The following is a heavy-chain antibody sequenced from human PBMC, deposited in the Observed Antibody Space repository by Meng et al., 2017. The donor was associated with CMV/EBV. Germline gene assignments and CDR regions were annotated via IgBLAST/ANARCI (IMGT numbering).Heavy chain of an antibody. V-gene: IGHV4-39*07. Sequence: QLPRQESGPGLVKPSEPLSPPCTVSGGSSSSSSYYWGWIRQPPGKGLEWIGSIYYSGSTYYNPSLKSRVTISVDTSKNQFSLKLSSVTAADTAVYYCARSMVVAGDWFDPWGQGTLVTVSS. D-gene: IGHD2-15*01. CDR2: IYYSGST. CDR1: GGSSSSSSYY. J-gene: IGHJ5*02. CDR3: ARSMVVAGDWFDP.